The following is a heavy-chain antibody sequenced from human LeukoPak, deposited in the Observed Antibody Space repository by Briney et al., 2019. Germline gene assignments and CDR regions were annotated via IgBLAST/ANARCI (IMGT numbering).Heavy chain of an antibody. V-gene: IGHV1-2*04. CDR2: INPNSGGT. Sequence: ASVKVSCKASGYTFTGYYMHWVRQAPGQGLEWMGWINPNSGGTDYAQKFQGWVTMTRDTSISTAYMELSRLRSDDTAVYYCARGSYYDIEIDYWGQGTLVTVSS. J-gene: IGHJ4*02. CDR1: GYTFTGYY. CDR3: ARGSYYDIEIDY. D-gene: IGHD3-9*01.